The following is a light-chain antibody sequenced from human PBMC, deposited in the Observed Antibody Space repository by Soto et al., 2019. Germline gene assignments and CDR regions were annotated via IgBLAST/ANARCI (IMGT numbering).Light chain of an antibody. Sequence: EIVMTQSPATLSVSPGGRATLSCRASQSVSRNLAWYQQKPGQSPRLLIYGASTRATGVPARFGGSGSGTGFTLTISSLQSEDSALYYCQQYNDWPGGTFGQGTKLDIK. CDR1: QSVSRN. J-gene: IGKJ2*01. V-gene: IGKV3-15*01. CDR3: QQYNDWPGGT. CDR2: GAS.